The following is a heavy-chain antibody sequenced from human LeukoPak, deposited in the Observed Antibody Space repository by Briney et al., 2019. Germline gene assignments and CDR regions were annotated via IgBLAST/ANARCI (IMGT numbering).Heavy chain of an antibody. D-gene: IGHD3-3*01. Sequence: GGSLRLSCATSGFSFSTYAMSWVRQAPGKGLEWVSGISGSGGSTYYADSVKGRFTISRDNSKNTLYLQMNSLRAEDTAVYYCANTPEEPIFGAVRDYWGQGTLVTVSS. CDR3: ANTPEEPIFGAVRDY. J-gene: IGHJ4*02. CDR1: GFSFSTYA. V-gene: IGHV3-23*01. CDR2: ISGSGGST.